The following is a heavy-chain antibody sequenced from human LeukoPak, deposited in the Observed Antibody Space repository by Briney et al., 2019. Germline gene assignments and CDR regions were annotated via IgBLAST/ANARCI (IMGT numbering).Heavy chain of an antibody. CDR2: IYTSGST. J-gene: IGHJ3*02. CDR1: GGSISSGSYY. CDR3: ARVGDDHGDYGGGNDAFDI. Sequence: MTSETLSLTCTVSGGSISSGSYYWSWIRQPAGKGLEWIGRIYTSGSTNYNPSLKSRVTISVDTSKNQFSLKLSSVTAADTAVYYWARVGDDHGDYGGGNDAFDIWGQGTMVTVSS. V-gene: IGHV4-61*02. D-gene: IGHD4-17*01.